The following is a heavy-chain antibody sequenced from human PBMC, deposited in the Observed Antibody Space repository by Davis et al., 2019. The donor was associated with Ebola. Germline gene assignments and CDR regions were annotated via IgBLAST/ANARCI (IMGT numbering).Heavy chain of an antibody. J-gene: IGHJ4*02. CDR1: GYTFIYYY. V-gene: IGHV1-2*02. Sequence: ASVKVSCKAFGYTFIYYYINWVRQTPGQGLEWMGRINPKSGATTYAQRFQGRVTMTRDTSSGTACMDLGSLKSDGTAVYCCARGPAANAPLDYWGQGTLVTVSS. CDR2: INPKSGAT. CDR3: ARGPAANAPLDY. D-gene: IGHD2-2*01.